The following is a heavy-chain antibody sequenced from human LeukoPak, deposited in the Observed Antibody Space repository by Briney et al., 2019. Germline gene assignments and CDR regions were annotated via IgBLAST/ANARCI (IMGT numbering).Heavy chain of an antibody. CDR3: ARCHGRGSSWRVWFDP. CDR1: GYSFTSYW. V-gene: IGHV5-51*01. D-gene: IGHD6-13*01. CDR2: IYPGDSVT. J-gene: IGHJ5*02. Sequence: GESLKISCKGSGYSFTSYWIGWVRQMPGKGLEWMGLIYPGDSVTRYSPSFQGQVTISADKSISTAYLQWSSLKASDAAMYYCARCHGRGSSWRVWFDPWGQGTLVTVSS.